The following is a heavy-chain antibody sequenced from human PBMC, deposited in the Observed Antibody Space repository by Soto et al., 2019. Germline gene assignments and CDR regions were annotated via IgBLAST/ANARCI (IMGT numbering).Heavy chain of an antibody. V-gene: IGHV1-2*04. CDR1: GYTFTGYY. Sequence: GASVKVSCKASGYTFTGYYMHWVRQAPGQRLEWMGWINPNSGGTNYAQKFQGWVTMTRDTSISTAYMELSRLRSDDTAVYYCARARAKEPRAPGRTNGMDGWGKGTTVTVDS. D-gene: IGHD5-12*01. J-gene: IGHJ6*04. CDR3: ARARAKEPRAPGRTNGMDG. CDR2: INPNSGGT.